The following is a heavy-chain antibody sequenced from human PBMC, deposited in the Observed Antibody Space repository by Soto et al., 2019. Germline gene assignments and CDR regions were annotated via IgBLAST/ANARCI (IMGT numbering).Heavy chain of an antibody. D-gene: IGHD3-10*01. CDR3: IGSFPF. J-gene: IGHJ1*01. V-gene: IGHV3-49*03. Sequence: PGGSLRLSCTGSGFPFANFLMSWFRQAPGKGLEWVGFIRSQPYGWTTQYAASVRGRFTISRDDSKGIAYLQMNSLKSEDSGVYYCIGSFPFWGQGTLVTVSS. CDR2: IRSQPYGWTT. CDR1: GFPFANFL.